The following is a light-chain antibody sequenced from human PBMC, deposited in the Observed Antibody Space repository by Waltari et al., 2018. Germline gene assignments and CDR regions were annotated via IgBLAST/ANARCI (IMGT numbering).Light chain of an antibody. J-gene: IGLJ2*01. V-gene: IGLV3-19*01. CDR2: GKN. CDR1: SLRSYY. Sequence: SSELTQDPAVSVALGQTVRITCQGDSLRSYYASWYQQKPGQAPVLVIYGKNNRPSGITDRFSGSSSGKTASLTITGAQAEDEADYYCNSRDSSGNHVVFGGGTKLTVL. CDR3: NSRDSSGNHVV.